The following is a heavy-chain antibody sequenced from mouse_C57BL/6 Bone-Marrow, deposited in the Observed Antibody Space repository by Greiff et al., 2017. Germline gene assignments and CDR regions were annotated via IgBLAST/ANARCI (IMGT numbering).Heavy chain of an antibody. CDR3: ASVPPLWPFDY. Sequence: QVQLQQSGAELARPGASVKLSCKASGYTFTSDGLSWVKQRTGQGLEWIGEIYPRSGNTYYNEKFKGKATLTADKSSSTAYTELRCLTSEDSAVYFCASVPPLWPFDYWGQGTTLPVSS. V-gene: IGHV1-81*01. J-gene: IGHJ2*01. CDR2: IYPRSGNT. CDR1: GYTFTSDG. D-gene: IGHD1-1*01.